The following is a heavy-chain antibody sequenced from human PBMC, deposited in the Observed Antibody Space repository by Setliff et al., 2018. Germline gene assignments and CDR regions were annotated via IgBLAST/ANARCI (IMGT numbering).Heavy chain of an antibody. CDR1: GFTFSSYG. CDR3: VRDRWKVMVNKGDDAFDL. CDR2: ISYDGSNK. Sequence: GGSLRLSCAASGFTFSSYGMHWVRQAPGKGLEWVAVISYDGSNKYYADSVKGRFTISRDNSKNTLYLQMNSLRAEDTAVYYCVRDRWKVMVNKGDDAFDLWGQGTMVTVSS. D-gene: IGHD5-18*01. J-gene: IGHJ3*01. V-gene: IGHV3-30*03.